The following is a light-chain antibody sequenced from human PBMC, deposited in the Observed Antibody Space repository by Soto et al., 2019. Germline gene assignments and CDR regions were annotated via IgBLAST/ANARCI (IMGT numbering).Light chain of an antibody. Sequence: VLTQSPGTLSLSPGERTTLSCRASQNISGNELVGYQQKPGQPPRLLIYRGSSRAPGIPDSFSGRGSGTEFTPTTSRLEPEDFAVYYCQDYGTSAPWTFGQGTRVEIK. V-gene: IGKV3-20*01. J-gene: IGKJ1*01. CDR1: QNISGNE. CDR2: RGS. CDR3: QDYGTSAPWT.